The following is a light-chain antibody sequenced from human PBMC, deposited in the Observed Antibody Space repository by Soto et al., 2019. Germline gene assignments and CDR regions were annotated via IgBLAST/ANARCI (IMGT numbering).Light chain of an antibody. V-gene: IGLV2-8*01. CDR1: SSDVGGYDY. Sequence: QSALTQPPSASGSPGQSVTISCIGTSSDVGGYDYVSWYQQHPGKAPKLIISEVTKRPSGVPDRFSGSKSGNTASLTVSGRQAEDEADYYCSSYAGNNNFCVFGTGTKVTVL. J-gene: IGLJ1*01. CDR2: EVT. CDR3: SSYAGNNNFCV.